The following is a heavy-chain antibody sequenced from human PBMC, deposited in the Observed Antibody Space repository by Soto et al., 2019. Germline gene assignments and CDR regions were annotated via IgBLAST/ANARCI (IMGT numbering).Heavy chain of an antibody. J-gene: IGHJ3*02. CDR1: GGTFSMYA. Sequence: SVKVSCKASGGTFSMYAISGVRQSALQWLDGMGGIIPIFGTANYAQKFQGRVTITADESTSTAYMELSSLRSEDTAVYYCARDRYYYDSSGFRDAFDIWGQGTMVTVSS. V-gene: IGHV1-69*13. CDR2: IIPIFGTA. CDR3: ARDRYYYDSSGFRDAFDI. D-gene: IGHD3-22*01.